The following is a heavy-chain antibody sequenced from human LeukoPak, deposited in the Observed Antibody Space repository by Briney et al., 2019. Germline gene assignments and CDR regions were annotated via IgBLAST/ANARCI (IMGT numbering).Heavy chain of an antibody. CDR2: IYYSGST. V-gene: IGHV4-39*01. J-gene: IGHJ5*02. CDR3: ARHAVVGIAAVVNWFDP. D-gene: IGHD6-13*01. Sequence: SETLSLTCAVYGGSFSSYYWGWIRQPPGKGLEWIGSIYYSGSTYYNPSLKSRVTISVDTSKNQFSLKLSSVTAADTAVYYCARHAVVGIAAVVNWFDPWGQGTLVTVSS. CDR1: GGSFSSYY.